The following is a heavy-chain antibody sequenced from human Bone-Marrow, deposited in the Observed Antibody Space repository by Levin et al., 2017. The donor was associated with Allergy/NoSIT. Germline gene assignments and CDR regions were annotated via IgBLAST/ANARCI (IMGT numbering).Heavy chain of an antibody. J-gene: IGHJ4*02. Sequence: GGSLRLSCAASEFTFSSYAMNWVRQAPGKGLEWISAINGGGESTYYADSVKGRFTISRDTSTNTLYLQMTNLRFEDAAVYYCAKAPKTTAGDWKQCCPAFDYWCPGTLVTVSS. CDR1: EFTFSSYA. D-gene: IGHD2-21*02. CDR3: AKAPKTTAGDWKQCCPAFDY. V-gene: IGHV3-23*01. CDR2: INGGGEST.